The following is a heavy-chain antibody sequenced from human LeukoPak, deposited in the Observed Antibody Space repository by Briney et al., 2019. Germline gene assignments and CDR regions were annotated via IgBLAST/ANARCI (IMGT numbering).Heavy chain of an antibody. CDR2: IRSKANSYAT. V-gene: IGHV3-73*01. CDR3: TSRGYSYGSPSYYFDY. CDR1: GFTFSGSA. Sequence: PGGSPRLSCAASGFTFSGSAMHWVRQASGKGLEWVGRIRSKANSYATAYAASVKGRFTISRDDSKNTAYLQMNSLKTEDTAVYYCTSRGYSYGSPSYYFDYWGQGTLVTVSS. J-gene: IGHJ4*02. D-gene: IGHD5-18*01.